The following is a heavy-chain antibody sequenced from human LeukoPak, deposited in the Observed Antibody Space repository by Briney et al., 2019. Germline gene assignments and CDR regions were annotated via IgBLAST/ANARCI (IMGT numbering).Heavy chain of an antibody. Sequence: VASMKVSCKASGYATDYYIHWVRQAPGQGLEWMGRINPNSGGTIYARNFRGRVTMTRDTSIATVYLELRSLRSDDAAVYYCAYYDYNIYPYWGQGTLVTVSS. J-gene: IGHJ4*02. CDR1: GYATDYY. V-gene: IGHV1-2*06. CDR2: INPNSGGT. CDR3: AYYDYNIYPY. D-gene: IGHD5-12*01.